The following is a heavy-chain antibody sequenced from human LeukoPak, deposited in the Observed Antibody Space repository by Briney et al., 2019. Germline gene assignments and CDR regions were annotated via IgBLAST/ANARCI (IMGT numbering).Heavy chain of an antibody. Sequence: GGSLRLSCAASGFTVSSNYMSWVRQAPGKGLEWVSVIYSGGSAYYADSVKGRFTISRDNSKNTLYLQMNSLRAEDTAVYYCARVSRGPHPYYYDSSGYMDYWGQGTLVTVSS. V-gene: IGHV3-53*01. D-gene: IGHD3-22*01. CDR1: GFTVSSNY. CDR3: ARVSRGPHPYYYDSSGYMDY. CDR2: IYSGGSA. J-gene: IGHJ4*02.